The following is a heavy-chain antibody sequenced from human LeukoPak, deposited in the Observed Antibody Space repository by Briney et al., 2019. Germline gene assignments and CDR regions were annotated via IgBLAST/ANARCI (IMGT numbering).Heavy chain of an antibody. V-gene: IGHV4-4*02. Sequence: SGTLSLTCAVSGGSISSSNWWSWVRQPPGKGLEWIGEIYHSGSTNYNPSLKSRVTISVDKSKNQFSLKLSSVTAADTAVYYCAREPAWYYDSSGYLGPPSVDWFDPWGQGTLVTVSS. CDR3: AREPAWYYDSSGYLGPPSVDWFDP. CDR2: IYHSGST. D-gene: IGHD3-22*01. CDR1: GGSISSSNW. J-gene: IGHJ5*02.